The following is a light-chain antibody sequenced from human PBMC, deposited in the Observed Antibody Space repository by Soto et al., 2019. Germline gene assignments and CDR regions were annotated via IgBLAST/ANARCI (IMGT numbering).Light chain of an antibody. V-gene: IGLV1-44*01. Sequence: QSVLTQPPSASGTPGKRVTISCSGNSSNIGSNTVNWYQKLPGTAPKLLIYSYNQRPSGVPHRFSRSKSGTSASLALSWIPFGDEPDYHRATWTDSLNGYVLGSRT. CDR1: SSNIGSNT. CDR3: ATWTDSLNGYV. CDR2: SYN. J-gene: IGLJ1*01.